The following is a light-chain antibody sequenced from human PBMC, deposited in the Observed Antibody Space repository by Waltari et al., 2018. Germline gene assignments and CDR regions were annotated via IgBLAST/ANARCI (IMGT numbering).Light chain of an antibody. CDR2: DDS. J-gene: IGLJ1*01. Sequence: SYVLTQPPSVSVAPGQTARITCGGDNIGSAGVYWYQQKPGQAPVLVVHDDSGRPSGLLQRFSGANSVNTANRIISRVEAGDEADYYCKVWDSRSDQCVFGTGTKVTVL. V-gene: IGLV3-21*02. CDR3: KVWDSRSDQCV. CDR1: NIGSAG.